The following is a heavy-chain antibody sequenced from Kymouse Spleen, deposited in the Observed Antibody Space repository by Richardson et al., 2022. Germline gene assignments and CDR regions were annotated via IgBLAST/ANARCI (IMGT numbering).Heavy chain of an antibody. J-gene: IGHJ4*02. CDR1: GGSFSGYY. D-gene: IGHD6-6*01. V-gene: IGHV4-34*01. CDR2: INHSGST. Sequence: QVQLQQWGAGLLKPSETLSLTCAVYGGSFSGYYWSWIRQPPGKGLEWIGEINHSGSTNYNPSLKSRVTISVDTSKNQFSLKLSSVTAADTAVYYCARGYSSSSTLFDYWGQGTLVTVSS. CDR3: ARGYSSSSTLFDY.